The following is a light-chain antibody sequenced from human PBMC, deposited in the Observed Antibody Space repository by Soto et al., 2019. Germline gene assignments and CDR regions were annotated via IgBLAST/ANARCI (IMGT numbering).Light chain of an antibody. Sequence: EIVMTQSPATLSVSPAERSTLSCMASQSVGSDLAWYQQKPGQAPRLLIYVASTRATGIPARFSGSGSGTEFTLIISSLQSEDSAVYYCQQYNSWLWTFGQGTKVDIK. CDR1: QSVGSD. J-gene: IGKJ1*01. CDR3: QQYNSWLWT. V-gene: IGKV3-15*01. CDR2: VAS.